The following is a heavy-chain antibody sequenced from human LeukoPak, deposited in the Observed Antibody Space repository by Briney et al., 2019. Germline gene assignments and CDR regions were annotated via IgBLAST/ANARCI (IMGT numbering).Heavy chain of an antibody. CDR2: IYTSGST. CDR3: ARAPDYGSGSYGFDY. D-gene: IGHD3-10*01. J-gene: IGHJ4*02. Sequence: SETLSLTCTVSGGSISSYYWSWIRQPAGKGLEWIGRIYTSGSTNYNPSLKSRVTILVDTSKNQFSLKLSSVTAADTAVYYCARAPDYGSGSYGFDYWGQGTLVTVSS. CDR1: GGSISSYY. V-gene: IGHV4-4*07.